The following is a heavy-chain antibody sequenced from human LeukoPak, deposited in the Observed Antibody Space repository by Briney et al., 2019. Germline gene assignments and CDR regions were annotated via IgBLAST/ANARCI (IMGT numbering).Heavy chain of an antibody. CDR3: AKDSSSSTSCYYFDY. D-gene: IGHD2-2*01. CDR2: ISGSGGST. J-gene: IGHJ4*02. Sequence: GGSLRLSCAASGFTFSSYAMSWVRQAPGKGLESVSAISGSGGSTYYADSVKGRFTISRDNSKNTLYLQMNSLRAEDTAVYYCAKDSSSSTSCYYFDYWGQGTLVTVSS. CDR1: GFTFSSYA. V-gene: IGHV3-23*01.